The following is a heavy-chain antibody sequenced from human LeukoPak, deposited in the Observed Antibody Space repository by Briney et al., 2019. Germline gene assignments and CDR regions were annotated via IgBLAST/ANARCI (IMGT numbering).Heavy chain of an antibody. D-gene: IGHD5-12*01. J-gene: IGHJ4*02. Sequence: SETLSLTCTVSGGSISSYYWSWIRQPPGKGLEWIGYIYYSGSTNYNPPLKSRVTISVDTSKNQFSLKLSSVTAADTAVYYCARALPMGWLRYNNPDYYFDYWGQGTLVTVSS. CDR2: IYYSGST. CDR1: GGSISSYY. CDR3: ARALPMGWLRYNNPDYYFDY. V-gene: IGHV4-59*01.